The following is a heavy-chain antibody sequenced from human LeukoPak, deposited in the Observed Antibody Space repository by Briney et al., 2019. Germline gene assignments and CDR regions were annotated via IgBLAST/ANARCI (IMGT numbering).Heavy chain of an antibody. J-gene: IGHJ6*03. Sequence: ASVMVSCKVSGYTLTELSMHWVRQAPGKGLEWMGGFDPEDGETIYAQKFQGRVTMTEDTSTDTAYMELSSLRSEDTAVYYCATERYCSSTSCHMDVWGKGTTVTVSS. V-gene: IGHV1-24*01. CDR3: ATERYCSSTSCHMDV. D-gene: IGHD2-2*01. CDR2: FDPEDGET. CDR1: GYTLTELS.